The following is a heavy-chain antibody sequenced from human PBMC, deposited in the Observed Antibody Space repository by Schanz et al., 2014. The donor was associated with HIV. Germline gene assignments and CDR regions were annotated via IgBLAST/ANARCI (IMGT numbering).Heavy chain of an antibody. J-gene: IGHJ2*01. CDR2: ISPDGDTQ. CDR3: AKGYTSSSVFNL. Sequence: QVQLVESGSVVQPGRSLRLSCAASGFTFSSYGMHWVRQAPGKGLEWVARISPDGDTQHYADSLKGRFTISRDNFKNTLDLQMDSLRPDDTAVYYCAKGYTSSSVFNLWGRGTLVTVSS. CDR1: GFTFSSYG. D-gene: IGHD6-6*01. V-gene: IGHV3-30*18.